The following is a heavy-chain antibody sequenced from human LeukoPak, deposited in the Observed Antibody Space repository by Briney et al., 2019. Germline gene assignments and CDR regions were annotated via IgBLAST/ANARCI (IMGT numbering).Heavy chain of an antibody. D-gene: IGHD3-22*01. V-gene: IGHV3-30-3*01. Sequence: GGSLRLSCAASGFTFSSYAMHWVRQAPGKGLEWVAVISYDGSNKYYADSVKGRFTISRDNAKNSLYLQMNSLRAEDTAVYYCARVERNYYYDSSGYYYYYYGMDVWGQGTTVTVSS. CDR1: GFTFSSYA. CDR2: ISYDGSNK. CDR3: ARVERNYYYDSSGYYYYYYGMDV. J-gene: IGHJ6*02.